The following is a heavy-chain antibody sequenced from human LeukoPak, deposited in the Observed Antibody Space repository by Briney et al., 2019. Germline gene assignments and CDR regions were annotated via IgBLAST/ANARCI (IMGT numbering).Heavy chain of an antibody. Sequence: SETLSLTCTVSGGSINTYYWSWIRPPAARGLEWIGRIYSTGSTNYNHSLKSRVTMSVDTSKNQFSLRLRSVTGADTAVYYCARQIASAGTAGFDLWGQGALVTVSS. J-gene: IGHJ4*02. D-gene: IGHD6-13*01. CDR1: GGSINTYY. CDR3: ARQIASAGTAGFDL. CDR2: IYSTGST. V-gene: IGHV4-4*07.